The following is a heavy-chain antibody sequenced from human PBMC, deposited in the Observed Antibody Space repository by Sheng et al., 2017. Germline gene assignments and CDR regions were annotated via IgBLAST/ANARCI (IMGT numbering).Heavy chain of an antibody. J-gene: IGHJ4*02. D-gene: IGHD6-13*01. CDR3: ARGGYSSSWRVIRDTLSLGV. V-gene: IGHV3-30*04. CDR1: GFTFSSYA. Sequence: QVQLVESGGGVVQPGRSLRLSCAASGFTFSSYAMHWVRQAPGKGLEWVAVISYDGSNKYYADSVKGRFTISRDNSKNTLYLQMNSLRAEDTAVYYCARGGYSSSWRVIRDTLSLGVWGQGTLVTVSS. CDR2: ISYDGSNK.